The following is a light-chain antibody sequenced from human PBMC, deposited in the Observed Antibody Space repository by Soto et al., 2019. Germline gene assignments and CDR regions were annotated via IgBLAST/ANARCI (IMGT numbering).Light chain of an antibody. CDR3: NSYTSSTAYV. CDR2: EVS. V-gene: IGLV2-14*01. Sequence: QSALTQPASVSGSPGQSITISCTVTSSDVGRYNYVSWYQLHPGKAPKFIIYEVSNRPSGVSNRFSGSKSGNTASLTISGLRAEDEADYYFNSYTSSTAYVFGTGTKVTVL. CDR1: SSDVGRYNY. J-gene: IGLJ1*01.